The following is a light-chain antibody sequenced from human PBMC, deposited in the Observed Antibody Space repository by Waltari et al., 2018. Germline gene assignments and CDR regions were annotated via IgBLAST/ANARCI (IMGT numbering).Light chain of an antibody. V-gene: IGKV3-15*01. Sequence: SSRSVRGNLAWYQQKPGHAPSLLIYGASTRATGIPARFSGSGSGTEFTLTISSLQSEDFAVYYCQQYNNWPPWTFGQGTKVEIK. CDR3: QQYNNWPPWT. CDR2: GAS. CDR1: RSVRGN. J-gene: IGKJ1*01.